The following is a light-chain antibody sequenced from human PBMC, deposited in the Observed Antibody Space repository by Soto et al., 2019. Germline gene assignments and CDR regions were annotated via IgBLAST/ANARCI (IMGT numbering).Light chain of an antibody. J-gene: IGKJ5*01. CDR1: QSVSRK. Sequence: DIVLTQSPATLSLSPGERATLSCRASQSVSRKLAWYQQKPGQAPRLLIYDASNRATGIPARFSGSGSGTDFTLTISRLEPEDFAVYYCQQRSNWPITFGQGTRLEIK. V-gene: IGKV3-11*01. CDR2: DAS. CDR3: QQRSNWPIT.